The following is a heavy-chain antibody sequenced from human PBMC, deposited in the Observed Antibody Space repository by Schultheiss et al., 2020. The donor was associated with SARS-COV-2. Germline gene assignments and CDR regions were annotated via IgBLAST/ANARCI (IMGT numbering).Heavy chain of an antibody. Sequence: LRLSCAASGFTFSDYYMSWIRQHPGKGLEWIGYIYYSGSTYYNPSLKSRVTISVDTSKNQFSLKLSSVTAADTAVYYCARERAGAITIFGVVTRYGMDVWGQGTTVTVSS. CDR3: ARERAGAITIFGVVTRYGMDV. J-gene: IGHJ6*02. V-gene: IGHV4-31*02. CDR1: GFTFSDYY. CDR2: IYYSGST. D-gene: IGHD3-3*01.